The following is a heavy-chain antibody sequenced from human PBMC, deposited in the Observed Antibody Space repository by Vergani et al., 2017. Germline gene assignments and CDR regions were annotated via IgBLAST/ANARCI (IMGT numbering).Heavy chain of an antibody. D-gene: IGHD2-8*02. J-gene: IGHJ4*02. Sequence: QVQLQQWGAGVVKPSGTLSLTCAVFGESFSSFYWRWIRQPPGKGLGWIGEINNDGHTNYNPSLESRVTVSRDTAKNQFSLYLMSVTAADTAMYYCAVRPRVSLVGEEIVTKRTFDYWSQGSLVTVSS. CDR1: GESFSSFY. V-gene: IGHV4-34*02. CDR3: AVRPRVSLVGEEIVTKRTFDY. CDR2: INNDGHT.